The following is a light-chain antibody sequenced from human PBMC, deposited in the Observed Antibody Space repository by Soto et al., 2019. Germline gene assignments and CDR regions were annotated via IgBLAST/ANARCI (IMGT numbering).Light chain of an antibody. V-gene: IGKV3-20*01. Sequence: EIVLTQSPGTLSLSPGERATLSCRASQSLSDRFLAWYQQKPGQAPRLLIHGASTRATGIPDRFSGSGSGTDFTLTVSRLEPEDSAVYYCQQYGSSPPITFGQGTRLEIK. CDR2: GAS. J-gene: IGKJ5*01. CDR3: QQYGSSPPIT. CDR1: QSLSDRF.